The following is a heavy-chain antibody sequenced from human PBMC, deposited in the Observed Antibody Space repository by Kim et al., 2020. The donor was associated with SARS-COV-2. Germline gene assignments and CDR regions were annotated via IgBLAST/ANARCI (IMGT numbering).Heavy chain of an antibody. CDR1: GGSFSGYY. CDR2: INHSGST. CDR3: AGPYSGSYRGDY. Sequence: SETLSLTCAVYGGSFSGYYWSWIRQPPGKGLEWIGEINHSGSTNYNPSLKSRVTISVDTSKNQFSLKLSSVTAADTAVYYCAGPYSGSYRGDYWGQGTL. J-gene: IGHJ4*02. D-gene: IGHD1-26*01. V-gene: IGHV4-34*01.